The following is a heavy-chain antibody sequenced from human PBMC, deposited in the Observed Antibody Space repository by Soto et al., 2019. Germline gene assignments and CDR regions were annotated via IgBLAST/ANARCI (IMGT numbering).Heavy chain of an antibody. D-gene: IGHD3-9*01. CDR2: MKQDGSEK. J-gene: IGHJ4*02. CDR3: ALGAIRYLDWALDY. CDR1: GTTFTTFW. Sequence: EVQLVESGGGLVQPGGSLRLSCAASGTTFTTFWMSWVRQAPGKGLEWVANMKQDGSEKFYVDSVKGRFTISRDNAKNSLYLQMNRLRVEDTAVYYCALGAIRYLDWALDYWGQGTLVTVSS. V-gene: IGHV3-7*01.